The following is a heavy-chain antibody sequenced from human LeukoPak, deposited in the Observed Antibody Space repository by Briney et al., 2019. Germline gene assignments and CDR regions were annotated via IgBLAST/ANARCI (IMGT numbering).Heavy chain of an antibody. CDR2: IKEDGSVK. V-gene: IGHV3-7*03. J-gene: IGHJ4*02. Sequence: AGGSLRLSCTASGFTFSSHWMTWVRQPPGKGLEWVANIKEDGSVKYYVDSVKGRFSISRDNTKSALYLQMDSLRADDTAVYFCARGFDDSSGYYRDYWGQGTLVTVSS. CDR3: ARGFDDSSGYYRDY. CDR1: GFTFSSHW. D-gene: IGHD3-22*01.